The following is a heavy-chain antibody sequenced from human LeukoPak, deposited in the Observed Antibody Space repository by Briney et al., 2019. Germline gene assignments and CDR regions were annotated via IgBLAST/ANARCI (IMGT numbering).Heavy chain of an antibody. CDR1: GFTFSSYW. J-gene: IGHJ4*02. Sequence: GGSLRLSCAASGFTFSSYWMPWVRQAPGKGLVWVSRINTDGSSTSYADSVKGRFTISRDNSKNTLYLQMNSLRAEDTAVYYCARNDILTGYYPLDYWGQGTLVTVSS. CDR3: ARNDILTGYYPLDY. V-gene: IGHV3-74*01. D-gene: IGHD3-9*01. CDR2: INTDGSST.